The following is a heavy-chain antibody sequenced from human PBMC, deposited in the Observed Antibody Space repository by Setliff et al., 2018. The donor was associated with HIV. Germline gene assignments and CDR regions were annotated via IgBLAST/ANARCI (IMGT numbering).Heavy chain of an antibody. V-gene: IGHV1-3*01. J-gene: IGHJ6*02. D-gene: IGHD1-26*01. Sequence: GASVKVSCKASGYTFTGYYMHWVRQAPGQSLEWMGWINAGYGNTKYSQKFQGRVTITRDASASTAYMELSSLRSEDTAVYYCANLLVLRWEPHTRKKNGMDAWGQGTTVTVSS. CDR1: GYTFTGYY. CDR3: ANLLVLRWEPHTRKKNGMDA. CDR2: INAGYGNT.